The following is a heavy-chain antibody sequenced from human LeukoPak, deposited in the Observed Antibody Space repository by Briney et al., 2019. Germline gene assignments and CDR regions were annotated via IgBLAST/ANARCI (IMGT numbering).Heavy chain of an antibody. V-gene: IGHV3-66*02. D-gene: IGHD3-22*01. CDR3: ARDAGYYDSSGQDY. CDR2: IYSGGST. J-gene: IGHJ4*02. CDR1: GFTFSNAW. Sequence: GGSLRLSCAASGFTFSNAWMSWVRQAPGKGLEWVSVIYSGGSTYYADSVKGRFTISRDNSKNTLYLQMNSLRAEDTAVYYCARDAGYYDSSGQDYWGQGTLVTVSS.